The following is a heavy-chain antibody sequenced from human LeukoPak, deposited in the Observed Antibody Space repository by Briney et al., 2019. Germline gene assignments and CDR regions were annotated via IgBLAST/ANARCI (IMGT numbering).Heavy chain of an antibody. D-gene: IGHD3-22*01. CDR2: VNPHSGGT. CDR1: GYTFTDYY. Sequence: ASVKVSCKASGYTFTDYYIHWVRQAHGHGLEWMGWVNPHSGGTNFAQRFRGRVTLTRDTSVTTAYMELNRLESDDTAIYYCARTDNKYDSRLLFNWGQGTQIIVSS. CDR3: ARTDNKYDSRLLFN. J-gene: IGHJ4*02. V-gene: IGHV1-2*02.